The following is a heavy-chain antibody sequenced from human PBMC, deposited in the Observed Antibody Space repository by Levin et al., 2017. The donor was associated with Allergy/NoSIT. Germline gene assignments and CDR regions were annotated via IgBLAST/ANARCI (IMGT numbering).Heavy chain of an antibody. Sequence: GESLKISCAASGFTFSSYSMNWVRQAPGKGLEWVSSISSSSSYIYYADSVKGRFTISRDNAKNSLYLQMNSLRAEDTAVYYCAREVEGQWPDPDAFDIWGQGTMVTVSS. CDR1: GFTFSSYS. J-gene: IGHJ3*02. CDR2: ISSSSSYI. V-gene: IGHV3-21*01. D-gene: IGHD6-19*01. CDR3: AREVEGQWPDPDAFDI.